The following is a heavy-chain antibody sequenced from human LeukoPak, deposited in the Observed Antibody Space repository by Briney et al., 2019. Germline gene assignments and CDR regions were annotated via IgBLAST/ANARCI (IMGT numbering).Heavy chain of an antibody. CDR3: AKIMAVRIPSNFDY. Sequence: GGSLRLSCAASGFTVSSNYMSWVRQAPGKGLEWVSVIYSGGSTYYADSVKGRFTISRDNSKNTLYLQMNSLRAEDTAVYYCAKIMAVRIPSNFDYWGQGTLVTVSS. CDR2: IYSGGST. J-gene: IGHJ4*02. D-gene: IGHD6-19*01. CDR1: GFTVSSNY. V-gene: IGHV3-53*05.